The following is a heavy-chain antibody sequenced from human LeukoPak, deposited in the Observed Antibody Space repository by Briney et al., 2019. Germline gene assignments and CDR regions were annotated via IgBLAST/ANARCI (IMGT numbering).Heavy chain of an antibody. CDR3: AKVAGYCSSTSCAKYRYYFDY. V-gene: IGHV3-23*01. CDR1: GFTFISYA. CDR2: ISGSGGST. Sequence: GSLRLSCAASGFTFISYAMSWVRQAPGKGLEWVSAISGSGGSTYYADSVKGRFTISRDNSKNTLYLQMNSLRAEDTAVYYCAKVAGYCSSTSCAKYRYYFDYWGQGTLVTVSS. J-gene: IGHJ4*02. D-gene: IGHD2-2*01.